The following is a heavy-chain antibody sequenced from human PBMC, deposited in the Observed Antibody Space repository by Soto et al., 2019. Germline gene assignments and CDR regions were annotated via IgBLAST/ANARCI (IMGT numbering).Heavy chain of an antibody. CDR3: ARSALGMTQGIGRAFDV. CDR1: GYTFTAFY. V-gene: IGHV1-2*04. CDR2: INPNAADS. J-gene: IGHJ3*01. D-gene: IGHD3-16*01. Sequence: QVQLMQSGAEVKKPGTSVKVSCKTSGYTFTAFYIHWVRQAPGQGLEWLGWINPNAADSKSPQRVQPSLILTMETFINPAFLELTGLPSAAAAVYFCARSALGMTQGIGRAFDVWGPGTIVDVS.